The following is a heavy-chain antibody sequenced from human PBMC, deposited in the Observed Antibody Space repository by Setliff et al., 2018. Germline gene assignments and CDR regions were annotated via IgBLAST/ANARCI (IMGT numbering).Heavy chain of an antibody. CDR2: INPDSGDT. CDR1: GNSFTGHF. D-gene: IGHD3-10*01. J-gene: IGHJ5*01. Sequence: PSVKVSCKVSGNSFTGHFLHWVRQAPGQGLEWMGWINPDSGDTHSPQKFQGRVTMTRDTSMSTVYMELTRLTSDDTAVYYCTRSSSYGMHYWFDSWGQGPLVTVSS. CDR3: TRSSSYGMHYWFDS. V-gene: IGHV1-2*02.